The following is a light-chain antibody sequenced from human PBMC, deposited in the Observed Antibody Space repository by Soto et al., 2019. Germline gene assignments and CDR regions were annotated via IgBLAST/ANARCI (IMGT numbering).Light chain of an antibody. CDR3: QKYNSAPLT. V-gene: IGKV1-9*01. Sequence: IRLTQSPSSLSASVGDRVTITCRASQGISSYLAWYQQKPGKAPKLLIYATSTLQSGVPSRFSGSGSGTDFTLTISSLQPEDFATYYCQKYNSAPLTFGGGTKVDIK. J-gene: IGKJ4*01. CDR1: QGISSY. CDR2: ATS.